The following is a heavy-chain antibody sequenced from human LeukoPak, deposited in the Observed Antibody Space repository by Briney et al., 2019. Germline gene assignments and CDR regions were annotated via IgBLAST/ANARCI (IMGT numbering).Heavy chain of an antibody. CDR2: ISYDGRNN. Sequence: GGSLRLSCAASGFTFDSYAMHWVRQAPGKGLEWLAVISYDGRNNYYGDSVKGRFTISRDNPKNTLYLQMNSLRAEDTAIYYCASTFPYCGGGSCALGGQGTLVTVSS. CDR3: ASTFPYCGGGSCAL. J-gene: IGHJ4*02. D-gene: IGHD2-15*01. V-gene: IGHV3-30*04. CDR1: GFTFDSYA.